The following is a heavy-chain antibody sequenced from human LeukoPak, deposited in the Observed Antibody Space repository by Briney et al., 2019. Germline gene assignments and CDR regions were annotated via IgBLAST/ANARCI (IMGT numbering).Heavy chain of an antibody. Sequence: SHALSLTCALSCGSVIMGGYSWGWIRQPPWKGLELIWDIDHRGSTYYNPCAKSRFTISVDRTHNLFSLKLRAVSTADPVAYYCAREDVSGSYILFDTCGQGNLVTVSS. D-gene: IGHD3-10*01. CDR2: IDHRGST. CDR3: AREDVSGSYILFDT. J-gene: IGHJ5*02. V-gene: IGHV4-30-2*01. CDR1: CGSVIMGGYS.